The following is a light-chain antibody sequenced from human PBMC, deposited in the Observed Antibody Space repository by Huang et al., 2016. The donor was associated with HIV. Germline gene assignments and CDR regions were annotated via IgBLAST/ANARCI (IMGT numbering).Light chain of an antibody. CDR2: AAS. J-gene: IGKJ5*01. V-gene: IGKV1-6*01. Sequence: AIQMTQSPSSLSASVGDRVTITCRASQGMTNDLNWYQQKPGKAPKLLIYAASSLKSGVPSRFSGSRSGTDFTLTINSLQPEDFATYYCLQDYNYPHSFGQGTRLEIK. CDR3: LQDYNYPHS. CDR1: QGMTND.